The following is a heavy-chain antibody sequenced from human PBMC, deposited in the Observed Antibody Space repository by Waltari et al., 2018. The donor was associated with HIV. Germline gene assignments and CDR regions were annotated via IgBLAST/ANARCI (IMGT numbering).Heavy chain of an antibody. D-gene: IGHD5-12*01. J-gene: IGHJ5*02. CDR3: ARAVVGGYDLGNNWFDP. CDR2: LDTSGST. Sequence: QVQLQESGPGLVKPSQTLSLTCTVSGGSISSGSYHWSWIRQPAGKGLEWIGRLDTSGSTDYNPSLKSRATISGDTSKNQFSLKLSSVTAADTAGYYCARAVVGGYDLGNNWFDPWGQGTLVTVSS. CDR1: GGSISSGSYH. V-gene: IGHV4-61*02.